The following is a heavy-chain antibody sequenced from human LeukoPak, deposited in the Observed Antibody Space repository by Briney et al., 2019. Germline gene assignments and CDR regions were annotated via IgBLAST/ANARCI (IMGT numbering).Heavy chain of an antibody. CDR1: GDSVSSNSAT. CDR2: TYYRSKWHS. CDR3: ARMVGLVSDF. V-gene: IGHV6-1*01. Sequence: SQTLSLTCAISGDSVSSNSATWNWIRQSPSRGLEWLGRTYYRSKWHSYYAPSVKSRITINPDTSKNQFSLQLKSVTPEDTAVYYCARMVGLVSDFWGQGTLVTVSS. J-gene: IGHJ4*02. D-gene: IGHD3-10*01.